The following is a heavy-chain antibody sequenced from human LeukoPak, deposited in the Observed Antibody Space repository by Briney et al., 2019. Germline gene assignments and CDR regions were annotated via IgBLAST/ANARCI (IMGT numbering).Heavy chain of an antibody. CDR2: INQDGSEN. D-gene: IGHD4-17*01. CDR1: GFTFSSYW. V-gene: IGHV3-7*01. Sequence: GGSLRLSCAASGFTFSSYWMSWVRQAPGKGLEWVATINQDGSENYYVDAVKGRFTISRDNAKNSLYLQMNSLRAEDTAVYYCARVPPNTVTTLQYFDYWGQGTLVTVSS. CDR3: ARVPPNTVTTLQYFDY. J-gene: IGHJ4*02.